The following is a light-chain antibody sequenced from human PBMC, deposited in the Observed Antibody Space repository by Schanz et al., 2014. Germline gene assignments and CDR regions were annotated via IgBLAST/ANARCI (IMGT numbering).Light chain of an antibody. CDR3: QQYGSSPWT. Sequence: EIVLTQSPGTLSLSPGERATLSCRASQSVFSNLAWYQQRPGQAPRLLIYGSSTRATGIPARFSGSGSGTDFTLTISRLEPEDFAVYYCQQYGSSPWTFGQGTKVEIK. V-gene: IGKV3-20*01. CDR1: QSVFSN. J-gene: IGKJ1*01. CDR2: GSS.